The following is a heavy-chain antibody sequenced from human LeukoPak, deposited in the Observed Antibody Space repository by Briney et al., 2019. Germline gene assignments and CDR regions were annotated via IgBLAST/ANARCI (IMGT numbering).Heavy chain of an antibody. CDR1: GFTFSSYG. CDR3: AKEMRWLQTKNWFDP. V-gene: IGHV3-30*18. CDR2: ISYDGSNK. D-gene: IGHD5-24*01. J-gene: IGHJ5*02. Sequence: GRSLRLSCAASGFTFSSYGMHWDRQAPGKGLEWVAVISYDGSNKYYADSVKGRFTISRDNSKNTLYLQMNSLRAEDTAVYYCAKEMRWLQTKNWFDPWGQGTLVTVSS.